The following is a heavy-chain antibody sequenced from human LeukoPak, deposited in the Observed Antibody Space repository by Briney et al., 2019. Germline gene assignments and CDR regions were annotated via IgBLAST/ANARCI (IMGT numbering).Heavy chain of an antibody. CDR2: INHSGST. CDR1: GGSFSGYY. Sequence: SETLSLTCAVYGGSFSGYYWSWIRQPPGKGLEWIGEINHSGSTNYNPSLKSRVTISVDTSKNQFSLKLSAVTAADTAVYYCARGDHLSLRLGELSPHHFDYWGQGTLVTVSS. CDR3: ARGDHLSLRLGELSPHHFDY. V-gene: IGHV4-34*01. D-gene: IGHD3-16*02. J-gene: IGHJ4*02.